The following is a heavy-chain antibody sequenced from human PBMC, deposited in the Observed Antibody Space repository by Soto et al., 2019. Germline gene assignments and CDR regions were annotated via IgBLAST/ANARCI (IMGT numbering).Heavy chain of an antibody. CDR3: VRNVRYYIDY. CDR2: IYHSGIT. CDR1: GGSISSGNW. V-gene: IGHV4-4*02. Sequence: PSETLSLTCAVSGGSISSGNWWSWVRQSPGKELEWIGEIYHSGITNYNPSLKSRVTISVDNSENQLSLSLNSVTAADTAVYYCVRNVRYYIDYWGQGTLVTVSS. J-gene: IGHJ4*02.